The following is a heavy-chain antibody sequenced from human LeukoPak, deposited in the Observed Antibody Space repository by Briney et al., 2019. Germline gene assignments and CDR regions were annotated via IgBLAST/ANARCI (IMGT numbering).Heavy chain of an antibody. D-gene: IGHD3-22*01. J-gene: IGHJ4*02. V-gene: IGHV3-21*01. CDR2: ISSSSSYI. CDR3: ARDPRRYYYDSSGEQFDY. Sequence: GGSLRLSCAASGFTFSSYSMNWVRQAPGKGLEWVSSISSSSSYIYYADSVKGRFTISRDNAKNSLYLQMNSLRAEDTAVYYCARDPRRYYYDSSGEQFDYWGQGTLVTVSS. CDR1: GFTFSSYS.